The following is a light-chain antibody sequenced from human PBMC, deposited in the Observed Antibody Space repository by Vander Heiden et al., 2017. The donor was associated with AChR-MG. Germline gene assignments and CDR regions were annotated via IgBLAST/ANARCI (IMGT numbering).Light chain of an antibody. CDR1: SSDVGGYDY. V-gene: IGLV2-14*01. CDR3: NSYTSSSTWV. J-gene: IGLJ3*02. Sequence: QSALTQPASVSGSPGQSITLSCTGTSSDVGGYDYVSWYQQHPGNAPKLMIYEVTNRPSGVSNRFSGSKSGNTASLTISGLQADDEGDYYCNSYTSSSTWVFGGGTKLTVL. CDR2: EVT.